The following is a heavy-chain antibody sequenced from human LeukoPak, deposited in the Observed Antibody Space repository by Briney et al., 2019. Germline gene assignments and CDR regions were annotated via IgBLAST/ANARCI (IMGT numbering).Heavy chain of an antibody. D-gene: IGHD6-19*01. CDR2: IYDSGST. V-gene: IGHV4-59*01. Sequence: SETLSLTCTVSGGSISSYYWSWIRQPPGKGLEWIGYIYDSGSTNYNPSLKSRVTISVDTSKNQFSLKVSSVTAADTAVYYCASGPGSGWYSGWGQGTLITVSS. CDR3: ASGPGSGWYSG. CDR1: GGSISSYY. J-gene: IGHJ4*02.